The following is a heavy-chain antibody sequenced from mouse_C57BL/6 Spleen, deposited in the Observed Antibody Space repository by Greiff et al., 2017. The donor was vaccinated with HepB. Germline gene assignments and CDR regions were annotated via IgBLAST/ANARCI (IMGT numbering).Heavy chain of an antibody. CDR2: INPNNGGT. J-gene: IGHJ1*03. D-gene: IGHD2-4*01. V-gene: IGHV1-26*01. CDR1: GYTFTDYY. CDR3: AREGLRRDFDV. Sequence: EVQLQQSGPELVMPGASVKISCKASGYTFTDYYMNWVKQSHGKSLEWIGDINPNNGGTSYNQKFKGKATLTVDKSSSTAYMELRSLTSEDSAVYYWAREGLRRDFDVWGTGTTVTVSS.